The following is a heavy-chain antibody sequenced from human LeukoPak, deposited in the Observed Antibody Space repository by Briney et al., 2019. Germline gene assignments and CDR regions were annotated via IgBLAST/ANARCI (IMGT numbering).Heavy chain of an antibody. J-gene: IGHJ4*02. CDR3: ARDHGSSWETFDY. V-gene: IGHV3-7*03. CDR1: GFTFSNYW. CDR2: IKRDGSEK. Sequence: HSGRSLRLSCAASGFTFSNYWMSWVRQAPGNGLEWVANIKRDGSEKYYVDSVKGRFTISRDNAKNSLYLQMNSLRVEDTAVYYCARDHGSSWETFDYWGQGTLVTVSS. D-gene: IGHD6-13*01.